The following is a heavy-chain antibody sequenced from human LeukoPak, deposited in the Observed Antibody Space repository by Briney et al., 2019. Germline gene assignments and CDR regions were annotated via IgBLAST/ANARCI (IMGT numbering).Heavy chain of an antibody. V-gene: IGHV4-59*08. D-gene: IGHD7-27*01. CDR1: GGSISIYY. CDR3: ARISGDNSLDY. J-gene: IGHJ4*02. Sequence: SETLSLTCSVSGGSISIYYWSWIRQPPGKGLEWIGYIYYSGSTNYNPSLKSRVTISVDTSKNQFSLKLSSVTAADTAVYYCARISGDNSLDYWGQGTLVTVSS. CDR2: IYYSGST.